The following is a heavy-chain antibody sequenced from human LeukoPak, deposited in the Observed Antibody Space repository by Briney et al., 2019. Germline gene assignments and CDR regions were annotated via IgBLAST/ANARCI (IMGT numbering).Heavy chain of an antibody. Sequence: GGSLRLSCAASGFTFDDYAMHWVRQAPGKGLEWVSGISWNSGSIVYADSVKGRFTISRDNAKNSLYLQMNSLRAEDTALYYCAKADYYDSSGSVDYWGQGTLVTVSS. CDR1: GFTFDDYA. V-gene: IGHV3-9*01. J-gene: IGHJ4*02. CDR3: AKADYYDSSGSVDY. CDR2: ISWNSGSI. D-gene: IGHD3-22*01.